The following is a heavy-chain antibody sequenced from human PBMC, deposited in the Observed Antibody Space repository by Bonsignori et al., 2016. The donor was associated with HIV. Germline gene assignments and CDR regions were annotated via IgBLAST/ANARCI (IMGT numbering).Heavy chain of an antibody. V-gene: IGHV3-23*01. Sequence: WIRQPPGKGLEWVSVIIGRNDATYYGDSAKGRFTISRDNSKNTLFLQMNSLRVEDTAIYYCVKGSWGDYWGQGALVTVSS. CDR3: VKGSWGDY. CDR2: IIGRNDAT. D-gene: IGHD3-16*01. J-gene: IGHJ4*02.